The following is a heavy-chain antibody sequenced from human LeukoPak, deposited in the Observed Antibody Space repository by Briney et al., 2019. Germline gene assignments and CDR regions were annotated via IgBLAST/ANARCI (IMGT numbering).Heavy chain of an antibody. V-gene: IGHV5-51*01. CDR1: GYSFTNDW. CDR3: ARHTKYSTSSRVFDY. Sequence: GESLKISCKGSGYSFTNDWIGWVRQMPGKGLEWMGIIYPGDSNTRYSPSFQGQVTITADKSISTAYLQWSSLKASDTAKYYCARHTKYSTSSRVFDYWGQGTLVTASS. CDR2: IYPGDSNT. D-gene: IGHD6-6*01. J-gene: IGHJ4*02.